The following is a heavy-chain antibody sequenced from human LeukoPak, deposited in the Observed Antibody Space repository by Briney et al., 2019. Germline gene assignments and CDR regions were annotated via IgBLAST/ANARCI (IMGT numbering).Heavy chain of an antibody. CDR2: ISYDGSNK. D-gene: IGHD6-13*01. CDR3: AKGSSWYGGEYFQH. J-gene: IGHJ1*01. V-gene: IGHV3-30*18. CDR1: GFTFSSYG. Sequence: PGGSLRLSCAASGFTFSSYGMHWVRQAPGKGLEWVAVISYDGSNKYYADSVKGRFTISRDNSKNTLYLQMNSLRAEDMAVYYCAKGSSWYGGEYFQHWGQGTLVTVSS.